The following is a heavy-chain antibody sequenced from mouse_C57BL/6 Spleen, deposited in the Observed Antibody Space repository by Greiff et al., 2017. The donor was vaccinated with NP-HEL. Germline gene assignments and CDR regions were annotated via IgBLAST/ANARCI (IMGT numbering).Heavy chain of an antibody. J-gene: IGHJ2*01. CDR1: GYTFTSYW. CDR2: IDPSDSET. V-gene: IGHV1-52*01. D-gene: IGHD1-1*01. CDR3: ARTFVYYGSSYEVGPFDY. Sequence: QVQLQQPGAELVRPGSSVKLSCKASGYTFTSYWMHWVKQRPIQGLEWIGNIDPSDSETHYNQKFKDKATLTVDTSSSTAYMQLSSLTSEDSAVYYCARTFVYYGSSYEVGPFDYWGQGTTLTVSS.